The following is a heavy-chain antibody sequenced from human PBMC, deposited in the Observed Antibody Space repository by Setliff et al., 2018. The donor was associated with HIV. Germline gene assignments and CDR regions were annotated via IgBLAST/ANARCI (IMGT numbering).Heavy chain of an antibody. CDR1: GFTFEDHG. Sequence: ESLKISCAVSGFTFEDHGMSWVRQAPGKGLEWVSGINWNGGSTGYVDSVKGRFTISRDNAKNSLYLQMNSLRAEDMALYYCVRDKWLVPDTFDIWGQGTMVTVSS. J-gene: IGHJ3*02. CDR3: VRDKWLVPDTFDI. D-gene: IGHD6-19*01. V-gene: IGHV3-20*04. CDR2: INWNGGST.